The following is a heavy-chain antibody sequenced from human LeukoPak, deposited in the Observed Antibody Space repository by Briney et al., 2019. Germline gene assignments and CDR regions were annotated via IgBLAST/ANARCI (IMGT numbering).Heavy chain of an antibody. Sequence: ASVKVSCKASGYTFTSYDINWVRQATGQGLEWMGWMNPNSGGTNYAQKFQGRVTMTRDTSISTAYMELSRLRSDDTAVYYCARAGSSSSSSYYYYYYMDVWGKGTTVTVSS. V-gene: IGHV1-2*02. CDR1: GYTFTSYD. J-gene: IGHJ6*03. D-gene: IGHD2-2*01. CDR2: MNPNSGGT. CDR3: ARAGSSSSSSYYYYYYMDV.